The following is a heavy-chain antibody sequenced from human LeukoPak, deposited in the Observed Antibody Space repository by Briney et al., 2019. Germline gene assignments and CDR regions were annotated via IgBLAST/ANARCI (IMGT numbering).Heavy chain of an antibody. J-gene: IGHJ4*02. CDR3: ARVLYYYDSSGYSSGFDYFDY. D-gene: IGHD3-22*01. CDR2: IWYDGSNK. CDR1: GFTFSSYG. Sequence: QPGRSLRLSCAASGFTFSSYGMHWVRQAPGKGLEWVAVIWYDGSNKYYADSVKGRFTISRDNSKNTLYLQMNSLRAEDTAVYYCARVLYYYDSSGYSSGFDYFDYWGQGTLVTVSS. V-gene: IGHV3-33*01.